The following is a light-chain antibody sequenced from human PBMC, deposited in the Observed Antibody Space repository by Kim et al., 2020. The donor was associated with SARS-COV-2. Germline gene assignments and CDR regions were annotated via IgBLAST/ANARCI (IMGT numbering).Light chain of an antibody. Sequence: GQRVTISCSGSISNIGSHYVYCYQQFPGTAPKLLIYRNDQRPSGVPDRFSGSKSGTSASLAISGLRSADEADYYCAARDDTLSGFLFGGGTKVTVL. V-gene: IGLV1-47*01. CDR2: RND. CDR1: ISNIGSHY. J-gene: IGLJ1*01. CDR3: AARDDTLSGFL.